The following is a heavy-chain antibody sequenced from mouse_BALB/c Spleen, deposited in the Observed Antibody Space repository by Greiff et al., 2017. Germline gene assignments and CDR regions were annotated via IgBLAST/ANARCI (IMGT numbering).Heavy chain of an antibody. CDR2: INPGSGGT. J-gene: IGHJ2*01. CDR1: GYAFTNYL. Sequence: VQLQQSGAELVRPGTSVKVSCKASGYAFTNYLIEWVKQRPGQGLEWIGVINPGSGGTNYNEKFKGKATLTADKSSSTAYMQLSSLTSDDSAVYFCARRGPITTALDYWGQGTTLTVSS. D-gene: IGHD1-2*01. CDR3: ARRGPITTALDY. V-gene: IGHV1-54*01.